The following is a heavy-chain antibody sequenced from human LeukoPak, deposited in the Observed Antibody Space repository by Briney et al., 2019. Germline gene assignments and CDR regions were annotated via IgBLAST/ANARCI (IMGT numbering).Heavy chain of an antibody. CDR2: IYYSGST. Sequence: SGTLSLTCTVSGGSISSYYWSWIRQPPGKGLEWIGYIYYSGSTNYNPSLKSRVTISVDTSKNQFSLKLSCVTAADTAVYYCARRGIAAAGYDYWGQGTLVTVSS. D-gene: IGHD6-13*01. CDR1: GGSISSYY. V-gene: IGHV4-59*08. CDR3: ARRGIAAAGYDY. J-gene: IGHJ4*02.